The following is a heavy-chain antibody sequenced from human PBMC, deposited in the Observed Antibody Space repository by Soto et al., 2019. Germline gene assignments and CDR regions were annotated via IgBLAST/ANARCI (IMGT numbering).Heavy chain of an antibody. D-gene: IGHD6-19*01. CDR2: ISAYNGNT. V-gene: IGHV1-18*01. Sequence: ASVKVSCKASGYTFTSYGISWVRQAPGQGLEWMGWISAYNGNTNYAQKLQGRVTMTTDTSTSTAYMELRSLRSDDTAVYYCARFEPYGSGPPTGGDVWGQGTTVTVSS. J-gene: IGHJ6*02. CDR3: ARFEPYGSGPPTGGDV. CDR1: GYTFTSYG.